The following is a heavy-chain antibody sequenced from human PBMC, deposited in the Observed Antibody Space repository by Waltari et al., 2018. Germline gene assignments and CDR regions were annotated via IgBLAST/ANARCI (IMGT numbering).Heavy chain of an antibody. J-gene: IGHJ6*02. CDR3: ARGRDFWSGLYGMDV. CDR1: GGSISSGSSY. CDR2: IYTSGST. D-gene: IGHD3-3*01. Sequence: QVQLQESGPGLVKPSQTLSLTCTVSGGSISSGSSYCSWIRQPAGKGLEWIGRIYTSGSTNYNPSLKSRVTISVDTSKNQFSLKLSSVTAADTAVYYCARGRDFWSGLYGMDVWGQGTTVTVSS. V-gene: IGHV4-61*02.